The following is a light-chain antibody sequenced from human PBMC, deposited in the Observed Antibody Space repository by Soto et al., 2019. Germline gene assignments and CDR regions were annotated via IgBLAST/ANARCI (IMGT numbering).Light chain of an antibody. CDR3: QQSHSPPWT. Sequence: DIPMTQSPSSLSASVGDRVTITCRTSQTINNWLNWYQHKPGQAPKLLIYGASSLHSGVPSRFSGSGAGTDFTLTISSLQPEDFVAYYCQQSHSPPWTFGQGTKVEIK. J-gene: IGKJ1*01. CDR1: QTINNW. CDR2: GAS. V-gene: IGKV1-39*01.